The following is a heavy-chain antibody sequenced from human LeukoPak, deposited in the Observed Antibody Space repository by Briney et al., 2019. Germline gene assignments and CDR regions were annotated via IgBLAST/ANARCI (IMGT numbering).Heavy chain of an antibody. Sequence: PGGSLRLSCAASGFTFSNYGMNWVRQAPGKGLEWVSSISTSGIYIYYADSVKGRFTISRDNAKKSLYLQMNSLRAEDTAVYYCARDSGVGPCLFCSGFDIWGQGTMVTVSS. V-gene: IGHV3-21*01. CDR2: ISTSGIYI. D-gene: IGHD2-15*01. CDR1: GFTFSNYG. J-gene: IGHJ3*02. CDR3: ARDSGVGPCLFCSGFDI.